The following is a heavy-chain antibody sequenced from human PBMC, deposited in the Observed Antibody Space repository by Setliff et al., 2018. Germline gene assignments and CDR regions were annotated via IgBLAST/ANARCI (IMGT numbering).Heavy chain of an antibody. D-gene: IGHD6-13*01. CDR1: GFIVSNNE. J-gene: IGHJ4*02. CDR2: TYSDGRT. V-gene: IGHV3-53*01. CDR3: AKCSTWDNHYPHFEY. Sequence: GGSLRLSCEVSGFIVSNNEMSWVRQAPGKGLEWVSVTYSDGRTNYADSVKGRFTISRDNSKNTLYLQMNSLRAEDTAVYYCAKCSTWDNHYPHFEYWGQGTLVTVSS.